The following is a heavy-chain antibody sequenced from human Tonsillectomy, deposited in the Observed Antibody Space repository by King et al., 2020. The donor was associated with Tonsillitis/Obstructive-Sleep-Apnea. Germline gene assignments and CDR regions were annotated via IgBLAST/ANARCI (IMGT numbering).Heavy chain of an antibody. D-gene: IGHD6-19*01. J-gene: IGHJ4*02. CDR3: ARAFDRATSGALSAFDY. CDR2: ISFDGSNK. CDR1: GFNFSSFP. Sequence: VQLVQSGGVVVQPGRSLRLSCAASGFNFSSFPIHWVRQAPGKGLDWVAVISFDGSNKYYTDSVKGRFTISRDNSKNTLYLRMNSLRGDDTAVYYCARAFDRATSGALSAFDYWGQGTMVTVSS. V-gene: IGHV3-30*04.